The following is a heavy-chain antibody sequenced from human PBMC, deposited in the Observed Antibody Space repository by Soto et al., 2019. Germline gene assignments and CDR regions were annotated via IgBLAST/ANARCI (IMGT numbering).Heavy chain of an antibody. CDR1: GYTFTGYY. CDR2: INPNSGGT. Sequence: ASVKVSCKACGYTFTGYYMHWVGQAPGQGLEWMGWINPNSGGTNYAQKFQGWVTMTRDTSISTAYMELSRLRPDDTAVYYCASSGGNKNYGMEVLGQGTAVNVSS. J-gene: IGHJ6*01. V-gene: IGHV1-2*04. CDR3: ASSGGNKNYGMEV. D-gene: IGHD6-19*01.